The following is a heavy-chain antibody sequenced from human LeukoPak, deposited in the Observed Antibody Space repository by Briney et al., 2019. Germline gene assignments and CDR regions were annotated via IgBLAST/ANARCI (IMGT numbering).Heavy chain of an antibody. CDR2: ISSSSSYI. Sequence: GGSLRLSCAASGFTFSSYSMNWVRQAPGKGLEWVSSISSSSSYIYYADSVEGRFTISRDNAKNSLYLQMNSLGAEDTAVYHCAREGIAAAGTGGDYWGQGTLVTVSS. CDR3: AREGIAAAGTGGDY. V-gene: IGHV3-21*01. J-gene: IGHJ4*02. D-gene: IGHD6-13*01. CDR1: GFTFSSYS.